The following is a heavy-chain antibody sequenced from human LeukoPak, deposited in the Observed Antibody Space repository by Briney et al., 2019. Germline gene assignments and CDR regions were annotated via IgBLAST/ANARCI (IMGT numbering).Heavy chain of an antibody. J-gene: IGHJ4*02. CDR3: VRDYYASSGYYLLDS. CDR2: TRNKANSYTT. Sequence: GGSLRLSCAASRFTFSNAWMSWVRQAPGKGLEWVGRTRNKANSYTTESAASVKGRFTISRDDSKNSLYLQMNSLKTEDTAVYYCVRDYYASSGYYLLDSWGQGTLVTVSS. V-gene: IGHV3-72*01. CDR1: RFTFSNAW. D-gene: IGHD3-22*01.